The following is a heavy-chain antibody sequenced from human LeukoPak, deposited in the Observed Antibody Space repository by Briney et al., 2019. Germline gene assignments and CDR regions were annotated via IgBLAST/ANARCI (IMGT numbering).Heavy chain of an antibody. D-gene: IGHD1-26*01. CDR3: ARGASVVWWFFDL. J-gene: IGHJ2*01. CDR2: IYITGDT. V-gene: IGHV4-61*02. Sequence: PSETLSLTCTVSGASISSAGYYWTWIRQPAGKGLEWIGRIYITGDTNYNPSLKSRVTMSVDTAKNQFSLKLSSVTAADTAVYYCARGASVVWWFFDLWGRGTLVTVSS. CDR1: GASISSAGYY.